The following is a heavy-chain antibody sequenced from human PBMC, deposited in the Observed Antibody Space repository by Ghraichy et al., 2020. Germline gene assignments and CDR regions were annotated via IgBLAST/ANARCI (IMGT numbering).Heavy chain of an antibody. CDR3: ARGGLDVTNRNEHQYGMDV. CDR2: INSDGGSA. J-gene: IGHJ6*02. CDR1: EFTFSSYW. D-gene: IGHD1-1*01. V-gene: IGHV3-74*01. Sequence: GESLNISCAASEFTFSSYWMHWVRQAPGKGLVWVSRINSDGGSASYADSVKGRFTISRDNAKNTLHLEMSSLRAEDTAVFYCARGGLDVTNRNEHQYGMDVWGQGTTVTVSS.